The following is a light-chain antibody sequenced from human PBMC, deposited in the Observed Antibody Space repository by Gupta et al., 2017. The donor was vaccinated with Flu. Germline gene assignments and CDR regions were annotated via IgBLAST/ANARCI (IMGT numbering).Light chain of an antibody. J-gene: IGLJ3*02. CDR2: QDT. CDR3: QAWDSNGVV. CDR1: KLGDKY. Sequence: CSGDKLGDKYTYWYQQNPGQSPLLVIYQDTKRPSGIPERFSASNSGNTATLTISGTQALDEGDYYCQAWDSNGVVFGGGTKLTVL. V-gene: IGLV3-1*01.